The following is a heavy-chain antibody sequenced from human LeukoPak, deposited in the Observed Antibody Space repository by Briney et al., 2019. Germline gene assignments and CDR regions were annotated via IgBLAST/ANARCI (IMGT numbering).Heavy chain of an antibody. V-gene: IGHV3-21*01. CDR2: ISSSSSYI. Sequence: GGSLRLSCAASGFTFSSYAMSWVRQAPGKGLEWVSSISSSSSYIYYADSVKGRFTISRDNAKNSLYLQMNSLRAEDTAVYYCARPGQYSSGWADYWGQGTLVTVSS. D-gene: IGHD6-19*01. CDR1: GFTFSSYA. J-gene: IGHJ4*02. CDR3: ARPGQYSSGWADY.